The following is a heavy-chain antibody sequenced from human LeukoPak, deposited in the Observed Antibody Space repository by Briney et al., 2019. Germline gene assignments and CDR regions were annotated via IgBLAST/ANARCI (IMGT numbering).Heavy chain of an antibody. CDR2: ISSSSSFI. CDR1: GFTFSSYS. J-gene: IGHJ4*02. D-gene: IGHD5-18*01. Sequence: GGSLRLSCAASGFTFSSYSMNWVRQAPGKGLEWVSSISSSSSFIYYADSVKGRFTISRDNAKNSLYLQMNSLRAEDTAVYYCAVQRGYSYGYLDYWGQGTLVTVSS. CDR3: AVQRGYSYGYLDY. V-gene: IGHV3-21*01.